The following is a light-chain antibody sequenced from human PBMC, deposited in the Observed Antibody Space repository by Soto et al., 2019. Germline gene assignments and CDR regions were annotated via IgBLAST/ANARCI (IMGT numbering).Light chain of an antibody. CDR2: GAS. CDR1: QSVSRS. Sequence: EIVMTQSPATLSVSPGERVTLSCRASQSVSRSLAWYQQKPGQAPRLLIYGASTRATGIPARFSGSGSGTEFTLTISSLQSEDFAVYYCLQYNNWPPFTFGPGTKVDIK. J-gene: IGKJ3*01. CDR3: LQYNNWPPFT. V-gene: IGKV3-15*01.